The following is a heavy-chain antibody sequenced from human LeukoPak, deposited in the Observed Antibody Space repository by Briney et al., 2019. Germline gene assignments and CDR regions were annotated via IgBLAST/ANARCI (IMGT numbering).Heavy chain of an antibody. Sequence: GGSLRLTCAPSGFTLSGYAMTSVRQAPGKGLEWVSAISGGGGSTYYADSVKGRFTVSRDNSKNTLYLQMNSLRAEDTAVYYCAKRYDSKQYYFDYWGQGTLVTVSS. J-gene: IGHJ4*02. CDR3: AKRYDSKQYYFDY. D-gene: IGHD3-22*01. CDR2: ISGGGGST. CDR1: GFTLSGYA. V-gene: IGHV3-23*01.